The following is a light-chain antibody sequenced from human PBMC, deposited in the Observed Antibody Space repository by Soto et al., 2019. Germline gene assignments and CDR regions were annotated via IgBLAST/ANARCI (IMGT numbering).Light chain of an antibody. V-gene: IGLV2-14*01. J-gene: IGLJ2*01. CDR2: DVS. CDR1: SSDVGGYNY. Sequence: QSALTQPASVSGSPGQSITISCTGTSSDVGGYNYVSWYQQHPGKAPKLMIYDVSNRPSGVSNRFSGSKSGNTASLTISGRQAEDEADYYCSSYTSSSTLPVVFGVWTKRTVL. CDR3: SSYTSSSTLPVV.